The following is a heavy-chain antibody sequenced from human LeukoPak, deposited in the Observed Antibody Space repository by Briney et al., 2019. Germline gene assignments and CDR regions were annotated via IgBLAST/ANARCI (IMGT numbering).Heavy chain of an antibody. CDR1: GFSLSTSGMR. V-gene: IGHV2-70*04. D-gene: IGHD5-18*01. CDR2: IDWDDDK. Sequence: SGPTLVNPTQTLTLTCTFSGFSLSTSGMRVSWIRQPPGKALEWLARIDWDDDKFYSTSLKTRLTISKDTSKNQVVLTMTNMDPVDTATYYCARTRGYSYGPDFDYWGQGTLVTVSS. J-gene: IGHJ4*02. CDR3: ARTRGYSYGPDFDY.